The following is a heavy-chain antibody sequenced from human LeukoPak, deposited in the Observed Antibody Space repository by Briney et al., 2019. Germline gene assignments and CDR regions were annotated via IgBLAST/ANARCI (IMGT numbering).Heavy chain of an antibody. V-gene: IGHV3-7*01. J-gene: IGHJ3*02. CDR1: GFSFSIYW. CDR2: RKQDGSEE. D-gene: IGHD3-22*01. Sequence: PGGSLRLSCVGSGFSFSIYWMIWVRQAPGKGLDWVANRKQDGSEEYYVDSVKGRFTISRDNAKNSLYLQMNSLRAEDTAVYYCERSREYYHSSAYSDAFDIWGQGTMVTVSS. CDR3: ERSREYYHSSAYSDAFDI.